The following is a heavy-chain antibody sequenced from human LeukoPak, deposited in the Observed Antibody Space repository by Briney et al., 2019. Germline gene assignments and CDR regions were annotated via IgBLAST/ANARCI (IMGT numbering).Heavy chain of an antibody. D-gene: IGHD5-24*01. V-gene: IGHV1-2*02. CDR2: INPNSGGT. Sequence: ASVKVSCKASGYTFTGYYMYWVRQAPGQGLEWMGWINPNSGGTNYAQKFQGRVTKTRDTSISTAYMELSRLRSEETAVYYCARVEMATIYHAFDIWGQGTMVTVSS. J-gene: IGHJ3*02. CDR1: GYTFTGYY. CDR3: ARVEMATIYHAFDI.